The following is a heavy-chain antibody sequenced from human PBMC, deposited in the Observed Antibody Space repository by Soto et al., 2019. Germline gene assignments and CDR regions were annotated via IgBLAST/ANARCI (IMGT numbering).Heavy chain of an antibody. CDR3: ARVQSSGYHNRFDP. D-gene: IGHD3-22*01. J-gene: IGHJ5*02. CDR2: ISAYNGNT. CDR1: GYTFTSYG. Sequence: QVQLVQSGAEVKKPGASVKVSCKASGYTFTSYGISWVRQAPGQGLGWMGWISAYNGNTNYAQKLQGRVTMTTYTATSPAYMKPRSLRSADTAVYYCARVQSSGYHNRFDPWGKGTLVTVSS. V-gene: IGHV1-18*01.